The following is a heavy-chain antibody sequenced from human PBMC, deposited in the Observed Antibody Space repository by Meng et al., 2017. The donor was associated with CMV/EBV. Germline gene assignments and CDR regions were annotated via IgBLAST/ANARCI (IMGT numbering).Heavy chain of an antibody. V-gene: IGHV3-11*04. J-gene: IGHJ5*02. CDR3: AREGIFGGAQHIDP. CDR1: GFTFSDYY. Sequence: GESLKISCAASGFTFSDYYMSWIRQAPGKGLEWVSYISSSGSTIYYADSVKGRFPISRDNAKNSLDLQMNSLRAEDTAGYYCAREGIFGGAQHIDPWGQGTLVTVSS. CDR2: ISSSGSTI. D-gene: IGHD3-3*01.